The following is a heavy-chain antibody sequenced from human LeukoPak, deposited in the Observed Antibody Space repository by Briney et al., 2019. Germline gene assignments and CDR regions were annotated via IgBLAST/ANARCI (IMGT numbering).Heavy chain of an antibody. D-gene: IGHD1-26*01. V-gene: IGHV4-34*01. Sequence: SETLSLTCAVYGGSFSGYYWSWIRQPPGKGLEWIGEINHSGSTNYNPSLKSRVTISVDTSKNQFSLKLSSVTAADTAVYYCARMDHHGSRDNWFDPWGQGTLVTVSS. CDR2: INHSGST. J-gene: IGHJ5*02. CDR3: ARMDHHGSRDNWFDP. CDR1: GGSFSGYY.